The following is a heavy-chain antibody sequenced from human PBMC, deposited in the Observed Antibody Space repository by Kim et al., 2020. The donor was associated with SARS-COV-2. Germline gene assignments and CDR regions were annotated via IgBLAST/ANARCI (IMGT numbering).Heavy chain of an antibody. CDR2: IKQDGGEE. CDR1: GFTFSTYW. CDR3: ARDNNGAYGEFVNY. Sequence: GGSLRLSCAASGFTFSTYWMSWVRQAPGKGLEWVANIKQDGGEEYYVDSVKGRFTISRDNAKNSLYLQINSLRGGDTAVYYCARDNNGAYGEFVNYWGQGTLVTVSS. V-gene: IGHV3-7*03. D-gene: IGHD3-10*01. J-gene: IGHJ4*02.